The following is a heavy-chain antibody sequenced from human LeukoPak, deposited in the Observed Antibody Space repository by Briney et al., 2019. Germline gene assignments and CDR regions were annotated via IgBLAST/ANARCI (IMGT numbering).Heavy chain of an antibody. CDR2: ISWNSANI. Sequence: GGSLRLSCAASGFTFADYGMHWVRQAPGKGLEWVSSISWNSANIAYADSVKGRFTISRDNAKNSLYLQMNSLRAEDTALYYCARDLGGSYRPYYFDYWGQGTLVTVSS. J-gene: IGHJ4*02. V-gene: IGHV3-9*01. CDR3: ARDLGGSYRPYYFDY. CDR1: GFTFADYG. D-gene: IGHD1-26*01.